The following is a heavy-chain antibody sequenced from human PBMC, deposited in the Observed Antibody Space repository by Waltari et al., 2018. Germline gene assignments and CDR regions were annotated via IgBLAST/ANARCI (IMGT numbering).Heavy chain of an antibody. V-gene: IGHV4-39*01. J-gene: IGHJ4*02. CDR1: GGSISSSSYY. Sequence: QLQLQESGPGLVKPSETLSLTCTVSGGSISSSSYYWGWLRQPPGKGLEWIGSIYYSGSTYYNPSLKSRVTISVDTSKNQFSLKLSSVTAADTAVYYCASSYDYVWGSYRYYFDYWGQGTLVTVSS. CDR3: ASSYDYVWGSYRYYFDY. D-gene: IGHD3-16*02. CDR2: IYYSGST.